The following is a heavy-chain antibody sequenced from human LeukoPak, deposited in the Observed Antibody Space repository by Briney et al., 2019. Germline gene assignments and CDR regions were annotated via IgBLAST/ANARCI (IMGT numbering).Heavy chain of an antibody. Sequence: SETLSLTCAVSGYSISSGHYWGWIRQPPGKGLEGIGSIYHSGSTYYNPSLKSRVTISVDTSKNQFSLKLSSVTAADTAVYYCARMTYYDSNGYYYSYFDYWGQGTLVTVSS. CDR2: IYHSGST. D-gene: IGHD3-22*01. V-gene: IGHV4-38-2*01. J-gene: IGHJ4*02. CDR3: ARMTYYDSNGYYYSYFDY. CDR1: GYSISSGHY.